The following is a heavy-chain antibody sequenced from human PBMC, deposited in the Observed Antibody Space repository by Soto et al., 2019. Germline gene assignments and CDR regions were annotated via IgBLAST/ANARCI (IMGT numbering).Heavy chain of an antibody. D-gene: IGHD5-12*01. V-gene: IGHV4-30-4*01. J-gene: IGHJ6*02. CDR2: IYYSGST. CDR1: GGSISSGDYY. Sequence: PSETLSLTCTVSGGSISSGDYYWSWIRQPPGKGLEWIGYIYYSGSTYYNPSLKSRVTISVDTSKNQFSLKLSSVTAADTAVYYCARDGLRDGYNSYYYYGMDVWGQGTTVTV. CDR3: ARDGLRDGYNSYYYYGMDV.